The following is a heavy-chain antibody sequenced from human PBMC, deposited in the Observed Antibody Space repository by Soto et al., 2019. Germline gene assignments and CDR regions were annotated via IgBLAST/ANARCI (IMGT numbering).Heavy chain of an antibody. D-gene: IGHD6-6*01. V-gene: IGHV4-61*01. CDR2: VFYTGNT. CDR1: GGSISSSRYY. Sequence: QVQLQESGPGLVKPSETLSLTCTVSGGSISSSRYYWSWLRQPPGKGLEWIGYVFYTGNTNYNPSLRSRVTISVDTSKNQFSLNLRSVTAADTAVYYCARERVEMGIGTSSSFDYWGQGTLVAVSS. J-gene: IGHJ4*02. CDR3: ARERVEMGIGTSSSFDY.